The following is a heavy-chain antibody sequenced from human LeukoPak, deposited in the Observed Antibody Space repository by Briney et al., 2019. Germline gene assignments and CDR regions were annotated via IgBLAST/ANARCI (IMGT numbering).Heavy chain of an antibody. V-gene: IGHV4-38-2*02. J-gene: IGHJ4*02. D-gene: IGHD6-13*01. CDR2: VYHSGST. CDR3: ARGGSSSWNTPYFDY. Sequence: SETLSLTCTVSGYSISSGYYWGWIRQPPGKGLEWIGSVYHSGSTYYNPSLKSRVTISVDTSKNQFSLKLSSVTAADTAVYYCARGGSSSWNTPYFDYWGQGTLVTVSS. CDR1: GYSISSGYY.